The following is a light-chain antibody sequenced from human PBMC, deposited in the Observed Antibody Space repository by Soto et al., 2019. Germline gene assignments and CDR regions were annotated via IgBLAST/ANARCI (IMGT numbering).Light chain of an antibody. CDR1: QPINRW. CDR3: KQSKSFPLP. Sequence: DIQMTQSPSPLSASVGDRVTITCRASQPINRWLAWYQQKPGKAPKLLIYAASSLHTGVPLRFSGSGSGTDFSLAISSLQREDFATYCCKQSKSFPLPCGGGTKVDIK. CDR2: AAS. J-gene: IGKJ4*01. V-gene: IGKV1-12*01.